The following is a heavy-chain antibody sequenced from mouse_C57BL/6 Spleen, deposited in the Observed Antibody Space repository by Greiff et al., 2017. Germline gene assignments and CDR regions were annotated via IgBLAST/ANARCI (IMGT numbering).Heavy chain of an antibody. CDR3: ARGTYYPFAY. V-gene: IGHV1-18*01. CDR1: GYTFTDYN. CDR2: INPNNGGT. D-gene: IGHD1-1*02. Sequence: VQLQQSGPELVKPGASVKIPCKASGYTFTDYNMDWVKQSHGKSLEWIGDINPNNGGTIYNQKFKGKATLTVDKSSSTAYMELRSLTSEDTAVYYCARGTYYPFAYWGQGTLVTVSA. J-gene: IGHJ3*01.